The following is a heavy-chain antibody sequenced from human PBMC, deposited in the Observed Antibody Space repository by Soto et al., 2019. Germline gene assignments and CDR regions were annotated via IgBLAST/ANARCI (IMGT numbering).Heavy chain of an antibody. Sequence: GGSLRLSCAASGFTFSSYGMHWVRQAPGKGLEWVAVISYDGSNKYYADSVKGRFTISRDNSKNTLYLQMNSLRAEDTAVYYCAKDPRRYYYDSSGYPNDFDYWGQGTLVTVSS. J-gene: IGHJ4*02. CDR3: AKDPRRYYYDSSGYPNDFDY. CDR2: ISYDGSNK. V-gene: IGHV3-30*18. CDR1: GFTFSSYG. D-gene: IGHD3-22*01.